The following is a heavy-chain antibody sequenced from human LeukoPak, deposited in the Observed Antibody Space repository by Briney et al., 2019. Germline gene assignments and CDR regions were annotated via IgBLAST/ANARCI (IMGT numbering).Heavy chain of an antibody. J-gene: IGHJ4*02. Sequence: ASVKVSCKASGYTFTSYDINWVRQATGQGLEWMGWMNPNSGNTGYAQKFRGRVTMTRDTSISTAYVDLSRLTSDDTAVYYCARSVIYCNNGFCYREPCDYWGQGTLVTVSS. V-gene: IGHV1-8*02. D-gene: IGHD2-8*01. CDR3: ARSVIYCNNGFCYREPCDY. CDR2: MNPNSGNT. CDR1: GYTFTSYD.